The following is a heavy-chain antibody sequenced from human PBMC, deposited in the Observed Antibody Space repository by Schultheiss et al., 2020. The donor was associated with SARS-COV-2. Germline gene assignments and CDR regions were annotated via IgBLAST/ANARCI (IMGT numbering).Heavy chain of an antibody. CDR2: IRAKVHNYAT. Sequence: GGSLRLSCAASGFTFSNAWMSWVRQAPGKGLEWVGRIRAKVHNYATGYGESVKGRFTISRDDSKNTAYLQMNSLRTEDTAVYYCSRHDWFDPWGQGTLVTVSS. CDR3: SRHDWFDP. J-gene: IGHJ5*02. CDR1: GFTFSNAW. V-gene: IGHV3-73*01.